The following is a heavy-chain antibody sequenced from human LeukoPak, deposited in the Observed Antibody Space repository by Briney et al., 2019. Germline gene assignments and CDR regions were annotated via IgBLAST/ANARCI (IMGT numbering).Heavy chain of an antibody. Sequence: PSETLSLTCTVSGGSISSHYWSWIRQPPGKGLEWIGYIYYSGSTNYNPSLKSRVTISVDTSKNQFSLKLSSLTAADTAVYYCARLRALGPPDIVVVVAAPFDAFDIWGQGTMVTVSS. V-gene: IGHV4-59*08. CDR3: ARLRALGPPDIVVVVAAPFDAFDI. CDR1: GGSISSHY. J-gene: IGHJ3*02. CDR2: IYYSGST. D-gene: IGHD2-15*01.